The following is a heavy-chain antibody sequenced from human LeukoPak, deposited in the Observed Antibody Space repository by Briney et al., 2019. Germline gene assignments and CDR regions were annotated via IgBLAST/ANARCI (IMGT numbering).Heavy chain of an antibody. CDR1: GFTFSSYA. D-gene: IGHD3-3*02. Sequence: PGGSLRLSCAASGFTFSSYAMNWVRQAPGKGLDWVSAISGRDSSTYYADSVKGRFTISRDNAKNTLYLQTNSLRAEDTAVYYCAKIRPPAYDIWGQGTMVTVSS. CDR3: AKIRPPAYDI. J-gene: IGHJ3*02. CDR2: ISGRDSST. V-gene: IGHV3-23*01.